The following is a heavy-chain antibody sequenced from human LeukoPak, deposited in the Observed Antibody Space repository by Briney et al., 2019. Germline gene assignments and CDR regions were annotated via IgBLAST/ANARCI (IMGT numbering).Heavy chain of an antibody. D-gene: IGHD5-18*01. J-gene: IGHJ4*02. CDR2: IYPGDSDT. CDR1: GYAFPNCW. CDR3: ARRYSYGYYFDY. Sequence: PGESLKISCKGSGYAFPNCWIGWVRQMPGIGLEWMGIIYPGDSDTRYSPSFQGQVTISADKSISTAYLQWSSLKASDTAVYYCARRYSYGYYFDYWGQGTLVTVSS. V-gene: IGHV5-51*01.